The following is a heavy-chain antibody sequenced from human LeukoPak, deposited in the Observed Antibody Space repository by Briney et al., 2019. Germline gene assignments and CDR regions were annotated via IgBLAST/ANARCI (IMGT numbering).Heavy chain of an antibody. CDR3: ARSYAHHSGYYQGRNYYYYYMDV. D-gene: IGHD3-22*01. J-gene: IGHJ6*03. V-gene: IGHV3-48*01. Sequence: GGSLRLSCAASGFTFSSYSMNWVRQAPGKGLEWVSYISSSSSTIYYADSVKGRFTISRDNAKNSLYLQMNSLRAEDTAVYYCARSYAHHSGYYQGRNYYYYYMDVWGKGTTVTVSS. CDR1: GFTFSSYS. CDR2: ISSSSSTI.